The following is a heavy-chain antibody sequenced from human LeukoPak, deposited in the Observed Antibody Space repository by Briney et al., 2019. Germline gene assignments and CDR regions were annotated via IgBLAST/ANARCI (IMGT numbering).Heavy chain of an antibody. Sequence: EASVTVSCKVSGYTLTELSMHWVRQAPGKGLEWMGGFDPEDGETIYAQKFQGRVTMTEDTSTDTAYMELSSLRSEDTAVYYCATWGARFGELFPPTDYWGQGTLVTVSS. D-gene: IGHD3-10*01. CDR3: ATWGARFGELFPPTDY. CDR2: FDPEDGET. V-gene: IGHV1-24*01. CDR1: GYTLTELS. J-gene: IGHJ4*02.